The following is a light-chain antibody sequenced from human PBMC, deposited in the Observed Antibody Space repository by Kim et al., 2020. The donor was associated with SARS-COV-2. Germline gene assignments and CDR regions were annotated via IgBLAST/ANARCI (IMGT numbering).Light chain of an antibody. CDR2: EVN. Sequence: QSALTQPPSASGSLGQSVAISCTGTGSDVGGYNYVSWYQQYPGKAPKVLIYEVNKRPSGVPDRFSGSKSGNTASLTVSGLQAEDEADYYCSSYAGTNKLFGGGTKLTVL. CDR3: SSYAGTNKL. CDR1: GSDVGGYNY. J-gene: IGLJ2*01. V-gene: IGLV2-8*01.